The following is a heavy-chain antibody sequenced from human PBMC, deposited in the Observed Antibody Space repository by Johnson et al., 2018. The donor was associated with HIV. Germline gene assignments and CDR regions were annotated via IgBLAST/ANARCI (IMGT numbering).Heavy chain of an antibody. CDR1: GFTFDDYA. V-gene: IGHV3-30*03. Sequence: QVQLVESGGGLVQPGGSLRLSCAASGFTFDDYAIHWVRQAPGRGLEWVAVISYDGSNKYYTESVKGRFTISRDNSKNTLYLQMNSLRAEDTAVYYCAREAYRAFDIWGQGTMVTVSS. CDR3: AREAYRAFDI. J-gene: IGHJ3*02. D-gene: IGHD3-16*01. CDR2: ISYDGSNK.